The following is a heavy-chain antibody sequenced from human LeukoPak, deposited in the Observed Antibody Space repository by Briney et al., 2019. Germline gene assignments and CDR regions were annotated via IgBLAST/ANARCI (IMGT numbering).Heavy chain of an antibody. Sequence: PSETLSLTCIVSGASISGSNYYWGWIRQPPGMGLEWIGSIFYSGRTYYNPSLKSRVTISVDTSKNHFSLRLSSVTAADTAVYYCARHEEEDAYNAKTLDYWGQGALVTVSS. J-gene: IGHJ4*02. D-gene: IGHD5-24*01. CDR3: ARHEEEDAYNAKTLDY. CDR1: GASISGSNYY. CDR2: IFYSGRT. V-gene: IGHV4-39*01.